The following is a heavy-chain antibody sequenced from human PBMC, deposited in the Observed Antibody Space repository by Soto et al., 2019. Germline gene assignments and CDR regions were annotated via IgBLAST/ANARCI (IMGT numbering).Heavy chain of an antibody. D-gene: IGHD3-3*01. CDR2: ISSSGSTI. CDR3: ARDLDFGVVVNWFDP. J-gene: IGHJ5*02. CDR1: GFTFSDYY. V-gene: IGHV3-11*01. Sequence: QVQLVESGGGLVKPGGSLRLSCAASGFTFSDYYMSWIRQAPGKGLEWVSYISSSGSTIYYADSVKGRFTISRDNAKNSRDLQMNSLRAEDTAVYYCARDLDFGVVVNWFDPWGQGTLVTVCS.